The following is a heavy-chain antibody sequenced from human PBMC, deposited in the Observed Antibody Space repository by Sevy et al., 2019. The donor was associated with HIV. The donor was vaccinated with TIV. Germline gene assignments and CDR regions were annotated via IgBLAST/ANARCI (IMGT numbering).Heavy chain of an antibody. J-gene: IGHJ3*02. D-gene: IGHD1-26*01. Sequence: GGSLRLSCAASGFTFSSFAMSWVRQTPGRGLEWVSGLNGSGGGTYYPDSVKGRFTISRDNSKNTLYLQMNSLRAEDTAVDYCARDTDSGSYLNDAFDIWGQGTMVTVSS. CDR1: GFTFSSFA. V-gene: IGHV3-23*01. CDR3: ARDTDSGSYLNDAFDI. CDR2: LNGSGGGT.